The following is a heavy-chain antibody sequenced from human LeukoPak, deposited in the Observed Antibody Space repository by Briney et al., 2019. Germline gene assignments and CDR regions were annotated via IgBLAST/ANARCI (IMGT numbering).Heavy chain of an antibody. Sequence: SVKVSCKASGGTFSSYAISWVRQAPGQGLEWMGRIIPILGIANYAQKFQGRVTITADKSTSTAYMELSSLRSEDTAVYYCAKRQTRAAAGPLFDYWGQGTPVTVSS. CDR3: AKRQTRAAAGPLFDY. CDR2: IIPILGIA. D-gene: IGHD6-13*01. CDR1: GGTFSSYA. J-gene: IGHJ4*02. V-gene: IGHV1-69*04.